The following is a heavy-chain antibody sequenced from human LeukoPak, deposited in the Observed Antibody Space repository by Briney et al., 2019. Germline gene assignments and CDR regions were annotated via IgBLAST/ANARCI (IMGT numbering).Heavy chain of an antibody. Sequence: PSETLSLTCTVSGGSISSYYWSWIRQPPGKGLEWIGYIYYSGSTNYNPSLKSRVTISVDTSKNQFSLKLSSVTAADTAVYYCARLGDFWSGYYRWDWFDPWGQGTLVTVSS. D-gene: IGHD3-3*01. V-gene: IGHV4-59*01. CDR3: ARLGDFWSGYYRWDWFDP. CDR1: GGSISSYY. J-gene: IGHJ5*02. CDR2: IYYSGST.